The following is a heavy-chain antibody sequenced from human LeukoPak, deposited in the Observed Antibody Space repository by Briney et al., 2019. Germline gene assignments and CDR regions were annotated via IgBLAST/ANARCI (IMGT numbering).Heavy chain of an antibody. CDR1: GYTFTSYA. Sequence: ASVKVSCKASGYTFTSYAMHWVRQAPGQRLEWMGWINAGNGNTKYSQKFQGRVTITRDTSASTAYMELSSLRSEDTAVYYCSLGRGSSNPSRFAFDIWGQGTMVTVSS. V-gene: IGHV1-3*01. CDR2: INAGNGNT. D-gene: IGHD1-26*01. CDR3: SLGRGSSNPSRFAFDI. J-gene: IGHJ3*02.